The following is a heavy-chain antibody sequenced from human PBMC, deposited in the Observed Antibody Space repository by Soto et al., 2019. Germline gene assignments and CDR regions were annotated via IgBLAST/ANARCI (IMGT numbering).Heavy chain of an antibody. D-gene: IGHD2-15*01. Sequence: ASVKVSCKASGYTFTGYYMHWVRQAPGQGLEWMGWINPNSGGTNYAQKFQGWVTMTRDTSISTAYMELSRLRSDDTAVYYCARAYYSGYCRGGSCYPLGYWGQGTLVTVSS. CDR2: INPNSGGT. CDR1: GYTFTGYY. CDR3: ARAYYSGYCRGGSCYPLGY. J-gene: IGHJ4*02. V-gene: IGHV1-2*04.